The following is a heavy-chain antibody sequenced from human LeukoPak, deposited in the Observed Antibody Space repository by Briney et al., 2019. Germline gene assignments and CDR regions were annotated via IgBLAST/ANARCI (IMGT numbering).Heavy chain of an antibody. J-gene: IGHJ4*02. Sequence: GGSLRLSCAASGFIFSSYGMHWVRQAPGKGLEWVAVIWYDGSNKYYADSVKGRFSISRDDSKNTLYPQMNSLRAEDTAVYYCARGPGMGYFDYWGQGTLVTVSS. CDR2: IWYDGSNK. CDR3: ARGPGMGYFDY. V-gene: IGHV3-33*01. D-gene: IGHD3-10*01. CDR1: GFIFSSYG.